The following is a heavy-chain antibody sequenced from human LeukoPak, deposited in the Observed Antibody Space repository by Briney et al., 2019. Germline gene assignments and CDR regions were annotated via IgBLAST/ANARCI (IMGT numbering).Heavy chain of an antibody. Sequence: GGSLRLSCAASGFTFSSYSMNWVRQAPGKGLEWVSSISSSSSYIYYADSVKGRFTISRDSAKNSLYLQMNSLRAEDTAVYYCARSEDGYVDYWGQGTLVTVSS. V-gene: IGHV3-21*01. J-gene: IGHJ4*02. CDR1: GFTFSSYS. CDR3: ARSEDGYVDY. D-gene: IGHD5-24*01. CDR2: ISSSSSYI.